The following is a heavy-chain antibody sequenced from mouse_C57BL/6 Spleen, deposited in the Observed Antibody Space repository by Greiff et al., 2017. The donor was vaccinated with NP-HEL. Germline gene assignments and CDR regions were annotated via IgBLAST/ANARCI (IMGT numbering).Heavy chain of an antibody. J-gene: IGHJ1*03. Sequence: VQLQQPGAELVKPGASVKLSCKASGYTFTSYWMHWVKQRPGQGLEWIGMIHPNSGSTNYNEKFKSKATLTVDKSSSTAYMQLSSLTSEDSAVYYCARQNGPYWYFDVWGTGTTVTVSS. CDR3: ARQNGPYWYFDV. CDR2: IHPNSGST. CDR1: GYTFTSYW. V-gene: IGHV1-64*01.